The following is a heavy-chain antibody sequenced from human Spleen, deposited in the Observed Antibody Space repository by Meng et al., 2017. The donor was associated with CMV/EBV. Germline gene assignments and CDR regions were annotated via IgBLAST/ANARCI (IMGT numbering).Heavy chain of an antibody. Sequence: SGCTFSSYSMNWVRQATGKGLEWVSSISSSSSYIYYADSVKGRFTISRDNAKNSLYLQMNSLRAEDTAVYYCAQDIVVVPAASVVPWGQGTLVTVSS. CDR2: ISSSSSYI. CDR1: GCTFSSYS. V-gene: IGHV3-21*01. D-gene: IGHD2-2*01. J-gene: IGHJ5*02. CDR3: AQDIVVVPAASVVP.